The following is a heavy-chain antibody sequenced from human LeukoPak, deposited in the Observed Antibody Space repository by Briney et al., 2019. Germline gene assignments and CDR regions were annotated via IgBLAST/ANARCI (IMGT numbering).Heavy chain of an antibody. CDR2: ISWNSGGI. V-gene: IGHV3-9*01. CDR1: GFTFDDYA. Sequence: GGSLRLSCAASGFTFDDYAMHWVRQAPGKGLEWVSGISWNSGGIGYADSVKGRFTISRDNAENSLYLQMNSLRAEDTALYYCAKDSGYDFRRGNWFDPWGQGTLVTVSS. J-gene: IGHJ5*02. CDR3: AKDSGYDFRRGNWFDP. D-gene: IGHD5-12*01.